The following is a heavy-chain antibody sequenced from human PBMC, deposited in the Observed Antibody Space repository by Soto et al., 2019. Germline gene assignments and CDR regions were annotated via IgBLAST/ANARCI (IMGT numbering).Heavy chain of an antibody. V-gene: IGHV1-69*01. D-gene: IGHD2-2*01. CDR1: GGTFSSYA. CDR2: IIPIFGTA. CDR3: ARSQGSSSSLDIYYYYYYGMDV. J-gene: IGHJ6*02. Sequence: QVQLVQSGAEVKKPGSSVKVSCTAPGGTFSSYAISWGRQAPGQGLEWMGGIIPIFGTAKYAQKFQGRVTITADESTSTGYMELSSLRYEDTAVYSCARSQGSSSSLDIYYYYYYGMDVWGQGTTVTVSS.